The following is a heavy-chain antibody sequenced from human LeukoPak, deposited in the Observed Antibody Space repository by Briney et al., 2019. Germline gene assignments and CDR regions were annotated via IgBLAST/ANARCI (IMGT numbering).Heavy chain of an antibody. CDR3: ARVGLGGGFWQHIGY. CDR2: INPSSGGT. Sequence: ASVKVSCKASGYTFTGYYMHWVRQAPGQGLEWMGWINPSSGGTNYAQKFQGRVTMTRDTSISTAYMELSRLRSDDTAVYYCARVGLGGGFWQHIGYWGQGTLVTVSS. V-gene: IGHV1-2*02. D-gene: IGHD3-10*01. J-gene: IGHJ4*02. CDR1: GYTFTGYY.